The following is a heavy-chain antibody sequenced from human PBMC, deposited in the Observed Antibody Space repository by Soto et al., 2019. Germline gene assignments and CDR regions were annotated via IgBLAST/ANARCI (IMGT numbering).Heavy chain of an antibody. CDR3: ASPDKKSSGQYNCFDP. J-gene: IGHJ5*02. Sequence: GGSLRLSCAASGFTFSSYAMHWVRQAPGKGLEWVAVISYDGSNKYYADSVKGRFTISRDNSKNTLYLQMNSLRGEDTAVYYCASPDKKSSGQYNCFDPWGQGTPVTVSS. CDR2: ISYDGSNK. V-gene: IGHV3-30-3*01. CDR1: GFTFSSYA. D-gene: IGHD6-19*01.